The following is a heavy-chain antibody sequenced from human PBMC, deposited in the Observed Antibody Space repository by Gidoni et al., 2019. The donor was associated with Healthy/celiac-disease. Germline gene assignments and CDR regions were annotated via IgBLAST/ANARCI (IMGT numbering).Heavy chain of an antibody. CDR1: GSSFTSYW. J-gene: IGHJ3*02. CDR2: IYPGDSDT. Sequence: EVQLVPSGAEVKKPGASLKISCKGSGSSFTSYWIGWVRQMPGKGLEWMGIIYPGDSDTRYSPSFQGQVTISADKSISTAYLQWSSLKASDTAMYYCARLHRVGYSSGRGAFDIWGQGTMVTVSS. V-gene: IGHV5-51*01. CDR3: ARLHRVGYSSGRGAFDI. D-gene: IGHD6-25*01.